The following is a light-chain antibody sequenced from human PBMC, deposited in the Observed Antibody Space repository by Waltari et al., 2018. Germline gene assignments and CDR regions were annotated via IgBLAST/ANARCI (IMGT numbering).Light chain of an antibody. Sequence: QLVLTQSPSASASLGASVKLTCTLDRGHSNTIVAWLQRRPEKGPRYLMKVNSDGSHTKGDDIPDRFSGSSSGPECYLTISSLQSEDEADYYCQTGGHGTWVFGGGTKLTVV. CDR1: RGHSNTI. CDR2: VNSDGSH. J-gene: IGLJ3*02. CDR3: QTGGHGTWV. V-gene: IGLV4-69*01.